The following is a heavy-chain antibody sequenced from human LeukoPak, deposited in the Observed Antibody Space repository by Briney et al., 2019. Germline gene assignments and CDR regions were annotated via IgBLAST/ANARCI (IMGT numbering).Heavy chain of an antibody. Sequence: PSETLSLTCTVSGGSISSYYWSWFRQPPGKGLEWIGYIYYSGSTNYNPPLKSRVTISVDTSKNQFSLKLSSVTAADTAVYYCASWGYYYDSSGYYSTKRYNWFDPWGQGTLVTVSS. V-gene: IGHV4-59*01. J-gene: IGHJ5*02. D-gene: IGHD3-22*01. CDR1: GGSISSYY. CDR3: ASWGYYYDSSGYYSTKRYNWFDP. CDR2: IYYSGST.